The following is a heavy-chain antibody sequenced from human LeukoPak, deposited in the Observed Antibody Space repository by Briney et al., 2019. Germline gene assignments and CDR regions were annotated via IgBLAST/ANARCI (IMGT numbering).Heavy chain of an antibody. D-gene: IGHD3-22*01. CDR1: GFTFSSYW. CDR2: INSDGSST. J-gene: IGHJ4*02. Sequence: GGSLRLSCAASGFTFSSYWMHWVRQAPGKGLVWVSRINSDGSSTSYADSVKGRFTISRDNAKNTLYLQMNGLRAEDTAVYYCARAQVYYDSSGYYYVYWGQGTLVTVSS. V-gene: IGHV3-74*01. CDR3: ARAQVYYDSSGYYYVY.